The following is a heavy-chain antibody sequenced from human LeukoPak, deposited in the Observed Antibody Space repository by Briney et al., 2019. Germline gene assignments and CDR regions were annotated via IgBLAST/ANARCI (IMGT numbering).Heavy chain of an antibody. V-gene: IGHV4-59*01. CDR2: IYYSGST. D-gene: IGHD3-22*01. Sequence: SETLSLTCTVSGGSISSYYWSWIRQPPGKGLEWIGYIYYSGSTNYNPSLKSRVTISVDTSKNQFSLKLSSVTAADTGVYYCARDGLSYDSSGYYTSGGFGFDYWGQGTLVTVSS. CDR3: ARDGLSYDSSGYYTSGGFGFDY. CDR1: GGSISSYY. J-gene: IGHJ4*02.